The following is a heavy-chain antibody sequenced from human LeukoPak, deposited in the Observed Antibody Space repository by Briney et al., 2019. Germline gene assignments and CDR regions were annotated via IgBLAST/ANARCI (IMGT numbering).Heavy chain of an antibody. CDR2: IYYSGST. D-gene: IGHD6-19*01. J-gene: IGHJ4*02. V-gene: IGHV4-31*03. CDR3: ARASTSYRGGWYGFAY. Sequence: SQTLSLTCTVSGGSISSGGYYWRWIRQHPGKGREWIGYIYYSGSTYYNPSLKSRLTISVDTSKNQFSLKLSSVTAAATAVYYCARASTSYRGGWYGFAYWGQETRVTVSP. CDR1: GGSISSGGYY.